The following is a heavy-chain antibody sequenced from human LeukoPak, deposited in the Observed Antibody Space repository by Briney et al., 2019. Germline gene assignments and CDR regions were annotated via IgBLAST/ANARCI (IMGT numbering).Heavy chain of an antibody. CDR1: GGSFSGYY. Sequence: SETLSLTCAVWGGSFSGYYWSWIRQPPGKGLEWIGEINYSGSTNYNPSLKSRVTISVDTSKNQSSLKLSSVTAADTAVYYCARLPIAAAGTSWFDPWGQGTLVTVSS. V-gene: IGHV4-34*01. D-gene: IGHD6-13*01. J-gene: IGHJ5*02. CDR3: ARLPIAAAGTSWFDP. CDR2: INYSGST.